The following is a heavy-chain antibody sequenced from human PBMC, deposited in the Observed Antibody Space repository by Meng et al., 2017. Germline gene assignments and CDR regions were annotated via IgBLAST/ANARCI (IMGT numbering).Heavy chain of an antibody. CDR2: INVYSGIT. CDR3: ATRGNPYLNC. Sequence: QGQLVQSGVVVKKPGASVKVSFDPSGYTLSSDGFAWVRQTPEQGLEWLGWINVYSGITNYAQKFQGRVTMTTDTSTRTGYMELTSLTSDDTATYYCATRGNPYLNCWGQGTLVTVSS. CDR1: GYTLSSDG. V-gene: IGHV1-18*01. J-gene: IGHJ4*02.